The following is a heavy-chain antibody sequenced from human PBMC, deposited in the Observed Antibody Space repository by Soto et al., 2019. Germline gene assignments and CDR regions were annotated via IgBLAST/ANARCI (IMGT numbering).Heavy chain of an antibody. D-gene: IGHD4-4*01. J-gene: IGHJ5*02. CDR2: VYYSGTS. Sequence: QLQLQESGPGLVKPSETLSLTCSVSGDSISSSPYYWAWLRQPPGQALEWNGNVYYSGTSNRNPSIKSRVTLSVDRSTTQFSLHLTSVTAADSAVYYCAHRRDYNNYGWFDPWGPGSLVTVSS. CDR3: AHRRDYNNYGWFDP. V-gene: IGHV4-39*01. CDR1: GDSISSSPYY.